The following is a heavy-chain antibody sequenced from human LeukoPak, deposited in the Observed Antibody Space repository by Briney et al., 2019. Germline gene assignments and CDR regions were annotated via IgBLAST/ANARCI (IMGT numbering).Heavy chain of an antibody. V-gene: IGHV4-59*12. CDR2: IYYSGST. CDR3: AREGDFGVLSSGY. D-gene: IGHD3-3*01. CDR1: GGSISSYY. Sequence: SETLSLTCTVSGGSISSYYWSWIRQPPGKGLEWIGYIYYSGSTNYNPSLKSRVTISVDTSKNQFSLKLSSVTAADTAVYYCAREGDFGVLSSGYWGQGTLVTVSS. J-gene: IGHJ4*02.